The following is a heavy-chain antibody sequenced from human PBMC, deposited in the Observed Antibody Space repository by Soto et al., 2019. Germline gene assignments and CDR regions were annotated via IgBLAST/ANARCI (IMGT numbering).Heavy chain of an antibody. Sequence: ASVKVSCKASGHTFTSYGISWVRQAPGQGLEWMGWISAYNDNTNYAQKLQGRVTMTTDTSTSTAYMELRSLRSDDTAVYYCARVGYYDTSGYLPDWFDPWGQGTLVTVSS. CDR1: GHTFTSYG. J-gene: IGHJ5*02. CDR2: ISAYNDNT. D-gene: IGHD3-22*01. V-gene: IGHV1-18*01. CDR3: ARVGYYDTSGYLPDWFDP.